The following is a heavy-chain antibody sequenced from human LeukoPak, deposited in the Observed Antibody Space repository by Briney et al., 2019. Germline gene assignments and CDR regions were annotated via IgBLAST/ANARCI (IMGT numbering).Heavy chain of an antibody. CDR3: AKDASEMATCDY. V-gene: IGHV3-23*01. CDR1: GFTVSRYY. D-gene: IGHD5-24*01. J-gene: IGHJ4*02. Sequence: GGSLRLSCAASGFTVSRYYMSWVRQAPGKGLEWVSAISGSGTSTYYADSVKGRFTIYRDNSKNTLYLQMNSLRVEDTAVYYCAKDASEMATCDYWGQGTLVTVSS. CDR2: ISGSGTST.